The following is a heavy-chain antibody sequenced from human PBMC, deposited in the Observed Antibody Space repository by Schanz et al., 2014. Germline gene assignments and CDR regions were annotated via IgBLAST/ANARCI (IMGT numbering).Heavy chain of an antibody. V-gene: IGHV3-33*01. CDR2: IWYDGSNK. J-gene: IGHJ6*02. CDR1: GFTFSKYG. Sequence: QVQLVESGGGVVQPGRSLRLSCAASGFTFSKYGMHWVRQAPGKGLEWVAVIWYDGSNKDYADSVKGRFTISRDNSKNMLYLQMNSLRAGDTAVYYCARVWKDQYIVVRSGWSDGMDVWGQGTAVTVSS. D-gene: IGHD3-22*01. CDR3: ARVWKDQYIVVRSGWSDGMDV.